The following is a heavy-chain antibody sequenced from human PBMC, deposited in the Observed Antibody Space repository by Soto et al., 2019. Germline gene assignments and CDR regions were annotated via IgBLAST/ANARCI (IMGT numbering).Heavy chain of an antibody. J-gene: IGHJ4*02. CDR2: ISGRGDNT. CDR1: GFTFSSYA. V-gene: IGHV3-23*01. Sequence: GGSLRLSCAASGFTFSSYAMSWVRQAPGKGLEWVSAISGRGDNTYYADSVKGRFTISRDNSKNTLYLQMNSLRAEDTAVYYCAISRYSSSWYYFDYWGQGTLVTVSS. D-gene: IGHD6-13*01. CDR3: AISRYSSSWYYFDY.